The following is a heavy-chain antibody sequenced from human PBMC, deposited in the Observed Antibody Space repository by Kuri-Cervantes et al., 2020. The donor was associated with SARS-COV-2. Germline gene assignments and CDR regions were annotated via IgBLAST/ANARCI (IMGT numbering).Heavy chain of an antibody. V-gene: IGHV3-30*02. CDR2: IRYDGSND. D-gene: IGHD4-11*01. CDR3: ARVRATVPNYYYYYYYMDV. J-gene: IGHJ6*03. CDR1: GLTFSSPG. Sequence: GESLKISCAASGLTFSSPGMYWVRQAPGKGLEWVAFIRYDGSNDYYADSVKGRVTISRDNSKNMLYLQMNSLRAEDTAVYYCARVRATVPNYYYYYYYMDVWGKGTTVTVSS.